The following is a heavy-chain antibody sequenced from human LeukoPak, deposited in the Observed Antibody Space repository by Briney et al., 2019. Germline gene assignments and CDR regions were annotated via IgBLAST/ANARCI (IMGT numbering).Heavy chain of an antibody. CDR2: INPNSGGT. CDR1: GYTFTGYY. J-gene: IGHJ4*02. V-gene: IGHV1-2*02. CDR3: ARGYYDSSGRPDY. D-gene: IGHD3-22*01. Sequence: AASVKVSCKASGYTFTGYYMRWVRQAPGQGLEWMGWINPNSGGTNYAQKFQGRVTMTRDTSISTAYMELSRLRSDDTAVYYCARGYYDSSGRPDYWGQGTLVTVSS.